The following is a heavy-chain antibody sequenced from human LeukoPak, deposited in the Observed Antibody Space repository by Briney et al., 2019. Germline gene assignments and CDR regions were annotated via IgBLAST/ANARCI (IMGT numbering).Heavy chain of an antibody. CDR3: ARGFDGFGKSGFDP. J-gene: IGHJ5*02. CDR2: IYYTGST. CDR1: GGSISSRSYY. D-gene: IGHD5-24*01. V-gene: IGHV4-39*07. Sequence: SETLSLTCTFSGGSISSRSYYWGWIRQPPGKRLEWIGSIYYTGSTYYNPSLKSRVTISIKTSKNQFSLRLSSVTAADTAVYYCARGFDGFGKSGFDPWGQGTLVTVSS.